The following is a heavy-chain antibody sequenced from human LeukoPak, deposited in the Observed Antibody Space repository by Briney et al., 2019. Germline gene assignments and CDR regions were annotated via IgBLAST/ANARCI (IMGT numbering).Heavy chain of an antibody. V-gene: IGHV3-53*01. CDR3: AGPAVWGELSLRY. J-gene: IGHJ4*02. D-gene: IGHD3-16*02. CDR2: IYSGSST. Sequence: GSLTLSGAASGFTVSSNYMIWVRQAPGKGLEWVSVIYSGSSTYYADSVKGRFTISRDNSKNTVYLQMNSLRAEDSAVYYCAGPAVWGELSLRYWGQGTLVTVSS. CDR1: GFTVSSNY.